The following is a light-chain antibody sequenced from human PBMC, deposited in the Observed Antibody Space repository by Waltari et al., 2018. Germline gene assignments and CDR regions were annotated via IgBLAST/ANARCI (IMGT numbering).Light chain of an antibody. CDR3: ATWDDTVSGYV. CDR1: GSNIGSNY. V-gene: IGLV1-47*01. Sequence: HSVLTQPPSASGTPGQRVTISCSGSGSNIGSNYVHWYEQFPGTAPKLLICRNNLRPSGVPDGFPGSKSGTSASLAISGLRSEDEADYYCATWDDTVSGYVFGGGTTVTVL. J-gene: IGLJ1*01. CDR2: RNN.